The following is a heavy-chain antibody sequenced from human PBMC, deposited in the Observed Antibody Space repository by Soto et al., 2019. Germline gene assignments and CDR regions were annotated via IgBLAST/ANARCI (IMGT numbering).Heavy chain of an antibody. V-gene: IGHV3-23*01. CDR3: AHNSGYDYGYYYFMDV. CDR2: ISGSGGST. D-gene: IGHD5-12*01. Sequence: GGSLRLSCAASGFTFSSYAMSWVRQAPGKGLEWVSAISGSGGSTYYADSVKGRFTISRDNSKNTLYLQMNSLRAEDTAVYYCAHNSGYDYGYYYFMDVWGKGTTVTVSS. CDR1: GFTFSSYA. J-gene: IGHJ6*03.